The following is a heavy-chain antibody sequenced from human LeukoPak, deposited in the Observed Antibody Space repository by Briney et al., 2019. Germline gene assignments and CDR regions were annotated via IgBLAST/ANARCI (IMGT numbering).Heavy chain of an antibody. CDR2: ISSSGSTI. D-gene: IGHD6-6*01. J-gene: IGHJ6*03. V-gene: IGHV3-48*03. CDR1: GFTFSSYE. Sequence: GGSLRLSCAASGFTFSSYEMNWVRQAPGKGLEWVSYISSSGSTIYYADSVKGRFTISRDNAKNSLYLQMNSLRVEDTAVYYCAEQYSSSSFSYLDVWGKGTTVTVSS. CDR3: AEQYSSSSFSYLDV.